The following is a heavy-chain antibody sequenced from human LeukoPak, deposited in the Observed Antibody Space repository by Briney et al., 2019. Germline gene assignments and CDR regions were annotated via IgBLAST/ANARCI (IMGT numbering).Heavy chain of an antibody. Sequence: SETLSLTCTVSGGSISSSSYYWGGIRQPPGKGLEWIGSIYYSGSTYYNPSLKSRVTISVDTSKNQFSLKLSSVTAADTAVYYCATRVNYDNGRGWFDPWGQGTLVTVSS. CDR1: GGSISSSSYY. CDR2: IYYSGST. V-gene: IGHV4-39*07. CDR3: ATRVNYDNGRGWFDP. J-gene: IGHJ5*02. D-gene: IGHD2-8*01.